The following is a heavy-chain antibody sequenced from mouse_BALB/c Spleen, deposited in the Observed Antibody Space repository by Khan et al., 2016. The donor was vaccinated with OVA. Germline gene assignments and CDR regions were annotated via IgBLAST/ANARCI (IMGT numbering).Heavy chain of an antibody. CDR2: ISSGGDYT. CDR1: GFSFSSYS. J-gene: IGHJ3*01. CDR3: ASHLTGSFAY. D-gene: IGHD4-1*01. Sequence: EVELVESGGDLVRPGGSLKLSCAASGFSFSSYSMSWVRQTPDKRLEWVATISSGGDYTYYPDSVKGRFTISRDNAKNTLYLHMSGLKSEDTAIYYCASHLTGSFAYWGQGTLVTVSA. V-gene: IGHV5-6*01.